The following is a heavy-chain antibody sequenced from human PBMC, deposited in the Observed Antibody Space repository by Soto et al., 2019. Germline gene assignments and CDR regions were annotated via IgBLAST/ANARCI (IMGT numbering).Heavy chain of an antibody. Sequence: ESLKISCKGSGYSFTSYWISWVRQMPGKGLEWMGRIDPSDSYTNYSPSFQGHVTISADKSISTAYLQWSSLKASDTAMYYCARHLGKYYYGSGSYLYYYYGMDVWGQGTTVTVSS. D-gene: IGHD3-10*01. CDR3: ARHLGKYYYGSGSYLYYYYGMDV. CDR2: IDPSDSYT. J-gene: IGHJ6*02. CDR1: GYSFTSYW. V-gene: IGHV5-10-1*01.